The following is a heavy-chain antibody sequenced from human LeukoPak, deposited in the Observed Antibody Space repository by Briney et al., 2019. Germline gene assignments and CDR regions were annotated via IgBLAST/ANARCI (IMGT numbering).Heavy chain of an antibody. V-gene: IGHV4-59*12. J-gene: IGHJ3*02. D-gene: IGHD3-22*01. CDR1: GGSIRSYY. Sequence: PSETLSLTCTVSGGSIRSYYWSWIRQPPGKGLEWIGYIYYSGSTNYNPSLKSRVTISIDTSRNQFSLKLNSVTAADTAVYYCAKSNGYGLIDIWGQGTMVTVSS. CDR2: IYYSGST. CDR3: AKSNGYGLIDI.